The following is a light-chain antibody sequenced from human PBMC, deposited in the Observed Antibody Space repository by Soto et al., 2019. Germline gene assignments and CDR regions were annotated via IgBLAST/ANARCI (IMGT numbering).Light chain of an antibody. CDR1: QTVTNSF. V-gene: IGKV3-20*01. Sequence: ENVLTQSPGTLSLSPGERATLSCRASQTVTNSFFAWYQQKPGQAPRLLIYGISSRATGIPDRFSGSGSGPVFTVTIRRLEPEDCVVYFCQQYSSFPHTFGQGTNLEVK. CDR2: GIS. J-gene: IGKJ2*01. CDR3: QQYSSFPHT.